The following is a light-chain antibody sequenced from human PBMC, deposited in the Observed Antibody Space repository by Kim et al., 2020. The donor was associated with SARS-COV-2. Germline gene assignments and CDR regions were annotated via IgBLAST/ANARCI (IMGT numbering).Light chain of an antibody. CDR1: QTIGIS. CDR3: QQRNNWPPAVT. J-gene: IGKJ4*01. Sequence: PGKRAILSCRASQTIGISLGWYQHKLGQAPRLLIYDAANRAAGIPDRFSGGGSGTDFTLTISRLEPEDFAIYYCQQRNNWPPAVTFGGGTKVDIK. V-gene: IGKV3-11*01. CDR2: DAA.